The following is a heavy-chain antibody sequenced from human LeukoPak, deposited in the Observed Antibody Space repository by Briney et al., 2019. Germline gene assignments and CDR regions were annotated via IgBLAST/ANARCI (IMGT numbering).Heavy chain of an antibody. CDR2: IIPIFGTA. J-gene: IGHJ4*02. V-gene: IGHV1-69*06. Sequence: SVKVSCKASGGTFSSYAISWVRQAPGQGLEWMGGIIPIFGTANYAQKFQGRVTITADKSTSTAYMGLSSLRSEDTAVYYCARVGSGYSYGIWGQGTLVTVSS. CDR1: GGTFSSYA. D-gene: IGHD5-18*01. CDR3: ARVGSGYSYGI.